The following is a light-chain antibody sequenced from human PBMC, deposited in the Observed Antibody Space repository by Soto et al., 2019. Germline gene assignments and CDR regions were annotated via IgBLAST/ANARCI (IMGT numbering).Light chain of an antibody. CDR3: QQYDSTPPT. Sequence: EIVLTQSPGTLSLSPGDRATLSCRASQSVNSNYLAWYQRKPGQAPRILIYGASNRATDIPYRFSAIGSGTDFALTITRLEADDCAVYYCQQYDSTPPTFGQGPKVEV. V-gene: IGKV3-20*01. CDR1: QSVNSNY. J-gene: IGKJ1*01. CDR2: GAS.